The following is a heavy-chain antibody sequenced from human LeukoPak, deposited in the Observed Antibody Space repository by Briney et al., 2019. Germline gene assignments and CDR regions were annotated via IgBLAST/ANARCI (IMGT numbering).Heavy chain of an antibody. Sequence: ASVKVSCKASGYTFTSYYMHWVRQAPGQGLEWMGIINSSGGSTSYAQKFQGRVTMTRDTSTSTVYMELSSLRSEDTAVYYCARDLIPSVVAASGIDYWGQGTLVTVSS. CDR2: INSSGGST. V-gene: IGHV1-46*01. CDR1: GYTFTSYY. D-gene: IGHD2-15*01. J-gene: IGHJ4*02. CDR3: ARDLIPSVVAASGIDY.